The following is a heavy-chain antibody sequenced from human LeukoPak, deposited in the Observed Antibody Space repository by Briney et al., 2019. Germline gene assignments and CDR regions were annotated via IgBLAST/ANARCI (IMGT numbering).Heavy chain of an antibody. V-gene: IGHV4-59*01. CDR2: IYYSGST. Sequence: SETLSLTCTVSGGSISSYYWSWIRQPPGKGLEWIWYIYYSGSTNYNPSLKSRVTISVDTSKNQFSLKLSSVTAADAAVYYCARNSADGSFDFDYWGQGTLVTVSS. J-gene: IGHJ4*02. CDR1: GGSISSYY. D-gene: IGHD1-26*01. CDR3: ARNSADGSFDFDY.